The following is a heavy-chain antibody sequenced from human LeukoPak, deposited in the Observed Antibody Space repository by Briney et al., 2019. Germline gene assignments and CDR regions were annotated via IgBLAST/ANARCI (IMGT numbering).Heavy chain of an antibody. Sequence: ASVKVSCKASGYTFTAYYMHWVRQAPGRGLEWMGWINPNSGGTNYAQNFQGRVTMTRDTSITTAYMELSSLSSDDTAVYYCARGIVVVSAAWYYYGMDVWGQGTTVTVSS. CDR2: INPNSGGT. V-gene: IGHV1-2*02. J-gene: IGHJ6*02. CDR3: ARGIVVVSAAWYYYGMDV. D-gene: IGHD2-21*01. CDR1: GYTFTAYY.